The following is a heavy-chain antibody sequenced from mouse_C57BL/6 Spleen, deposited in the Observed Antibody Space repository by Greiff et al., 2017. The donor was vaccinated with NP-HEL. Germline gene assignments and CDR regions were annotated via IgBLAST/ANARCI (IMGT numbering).Heavy chain of an antibody. CDR1: GYTFTSYW. Sequence: QVQLQQPGTELVKPGASVKLSCKASGYTFTSYWMHWVKQRPGQGLEWIGNINPSNGGTNYNEKFKSKATLTVDKSSSTAYMQLSSLTSEDSAVYYCASSPIYYDYDLYFDVWGTGTTVTVSS. J-gene: IGHJ1*03. CDR3: ASSPIYYDYDLYFDV. CDR2: INPSNGGT. D-gene: IGHD2-4*01. V-gene: IGHV1-53*01.